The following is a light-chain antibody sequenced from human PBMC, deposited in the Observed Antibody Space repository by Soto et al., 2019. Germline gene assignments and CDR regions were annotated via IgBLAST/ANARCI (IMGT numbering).Light chain of an antibody. CDR2: GVS. CDR1: RSDIGSYNY. V-gene: IGLV2-14*01. CDR3: ISYTGSSTSDV. Sequence: QSALTQPASVSGSPGQSITISCSGTRSDIGSYNYVAWYQQFPGKTPKILIYGVSNRPSGVSSRFSGSKSGHTASLTISGLQAEDEADYYCISYTGSSTSDVFGSGTKLTVL. J-gene: IGLJ1*01.